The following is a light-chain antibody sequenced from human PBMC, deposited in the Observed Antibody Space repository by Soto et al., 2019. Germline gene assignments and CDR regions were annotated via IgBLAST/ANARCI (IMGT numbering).Light chain of an antibody. J-gene: IGKJ2*03. CDR2: DAA. CDR1: TCVSFY. CDR3: QLTVSGRRC. Sequence: EIVLTQYPDTLSVAPGEIATFSSWSRTCVSFYLACYQQKPGHAPRLLIYDAANRDSGIPARFSGSGAHTAFNLTVNSVDPGDYAGYYCQLTVSGRRCLGQGPKREI. V-gene: IGKV3D-11*01.